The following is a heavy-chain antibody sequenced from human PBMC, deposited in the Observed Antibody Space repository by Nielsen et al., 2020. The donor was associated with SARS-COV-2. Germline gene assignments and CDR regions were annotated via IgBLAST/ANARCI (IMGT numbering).Heavy chain of an antibody. D-gene: IGHD5-24*01. Sequence: GGSLRLSCAASGFTFSSYWMSWVRQAPGKGLEWVANIKQDGSEKYYVDSVKGRFTISRDNAKNSLYLQMNSLRAEDTAVYYCARAGVGERWLQGTDYWGQGTLVTVSS. J-gene: IGHJ4*02. CDR2: IKQDGSEK. V-gene: IGHV3-7*01. CDR3: ARAGVGERWLQGTDY. CDR1: GFTFSSYW.